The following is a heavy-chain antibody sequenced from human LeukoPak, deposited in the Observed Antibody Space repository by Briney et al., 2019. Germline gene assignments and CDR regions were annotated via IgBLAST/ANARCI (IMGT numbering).Heavy chain of an antibody. Sequence: ASVKVSCKAAGYTFPNFGITWVRHAPGQGLEWMGWISAYNGNTNYAQKLQGRVTMTTDTSTSTAYMELRSLRPDDTAVYYCARHTIAAAGTGFDYWGQGTLVTVSS. CDR3: ARHTIAAAGTGFDY. D-gene: IGHD6-13*01. CDR2: ISAYNGNT. V-gene: IGHV1-18*01. CDR1: GYTFPNFG. J-gene: IGHJ4*02.